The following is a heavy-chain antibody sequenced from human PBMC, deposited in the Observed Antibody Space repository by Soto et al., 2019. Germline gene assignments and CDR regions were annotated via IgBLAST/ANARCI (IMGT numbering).Heavy chain of an antibody. Sequence: QVQLVESGGGVVQPGRSLRLSCAASGFTFSSYSMHWVRQAPGKGLEWVADMSYDGNSKYFAASVKGRFTISRDNSKNTLSLQMNTLGAEVSAVYYCARGRTVRDYDDFDLWGQGTLVTVSS. CDR1: GFTFSSYS. CDR3: ARGRTVRDYDDFDL. D-gene: IGHD3-16*01. CDR2: MSYDGNSK. V-gene: IGHV3-30-3*01. J-gene: IGHJ4*02.